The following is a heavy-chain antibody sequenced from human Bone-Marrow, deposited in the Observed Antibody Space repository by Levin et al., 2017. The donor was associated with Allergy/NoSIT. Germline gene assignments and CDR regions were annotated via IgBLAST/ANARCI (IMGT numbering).Heavy chain of an antibody. V-gene: IGHV4-61*03. J-gene: IGHJ6*03. D-gene: IGHD4-11*01. CDR1: DGSVSSASYY. CDR3: ARSDYGNYEFDYYYLDV. CDR2: IHNSGST. Sequence: ESLKISCSVSDGSVSSASYYWNWIRQPPGKGLEWIGYIHNSGSTNYSPSLKSRVTMSVDTSKKHFSLILGSVTAADTAIYYCARSDYGNYEFDYYYLDVWGKGTTVTVSS.